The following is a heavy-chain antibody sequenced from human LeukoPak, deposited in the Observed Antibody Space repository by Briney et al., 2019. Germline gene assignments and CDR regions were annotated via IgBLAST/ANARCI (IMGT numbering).Heavy chain of an antibody. V-gene: IGHV3-30-3*01. CDR2: ISYDGSNK. CDR1: GFTFSSYA. CDR3: AREEQQLEGYFDY. D-gene: IGHD6-13*01. Sequence: PGGSLRLSCAASGFTFSSYAMHWVRQAPGKGLEWVAVISYDGSNKYYADSVKGRFTISRDNSKNTLYLQMNSLRAEDTAVYYCAREEQQLEGYFDYWGQETLVTVSS. J-gene: IGHJ4*02.